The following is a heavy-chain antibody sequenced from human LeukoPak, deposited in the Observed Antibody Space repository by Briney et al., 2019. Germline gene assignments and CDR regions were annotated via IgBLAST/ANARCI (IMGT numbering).Heavy chain of an antibody. V-gene: IGHV3-7*01. CDR1: GFTFSSYW. D-gene: IGHD3-22*01. Sequence: GGSLRLSCAASGFTFSSYWMSWVRQAPGKGLEWVANIKQDGSEKYYVDSVKGRFTISRDNAKNSLYLQMNSLRAEDTAVYYCARDDGNYYDSSGYYLDYWGQGTLVTVSS. CDR2: IKQDGSEK. J-gene: IGHJ4*02. CDR3: ARDDGNYYDSSGYYLDY.